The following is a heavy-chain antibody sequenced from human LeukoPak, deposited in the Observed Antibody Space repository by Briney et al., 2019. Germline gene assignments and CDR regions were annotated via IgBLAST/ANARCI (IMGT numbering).Heavy chain of an antibody. V-gene: IGHV1-46*01. J-gene: IGHJ4*02. CDR2: IYPRDGST. CDR1: GYTFTSNY. Sequence: ASVKVSCKASGYTFTSNYIHWVRQAPGQGLEWMGMIYPRDGSTSYAQKFQGRVTMTEDTSTDTAYMELSSLRSEDTAVYYCATGGLWLRALWGQGTLVAVSS. CDR3: ATGGLWLRAL. D-gene: IGHD5-18*01.